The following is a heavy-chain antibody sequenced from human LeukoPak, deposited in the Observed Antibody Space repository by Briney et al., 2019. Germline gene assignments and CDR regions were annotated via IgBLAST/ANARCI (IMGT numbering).Heavy chain of an antibody. Sequence: PGGSLRLSCAASGFIFRSYAMHWVRQAPDKGLEWVAVISYDGSDKYYADSVKGRFTISRDNSKNTLYLQMNSLRVEDAAVYYCARPYSSGWYGDFDYWGQGTLVTVSS. CDR1: GFIFRSYA. J-gene: IGHJ4*02. CDR3: ARPYSSGWYGDFDY. V-gene: IGHV3-30*04. CDR2: ISYDGSDK. D-gene: IGHD6-19*01.